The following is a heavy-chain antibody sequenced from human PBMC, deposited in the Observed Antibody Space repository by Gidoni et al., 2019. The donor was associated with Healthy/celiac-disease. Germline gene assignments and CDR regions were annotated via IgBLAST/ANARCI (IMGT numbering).Heavy chain of an antibody. CDR2: INHSGST. Sequence: QAQLQQWGAGLLKPSETLSLTCAVYGGSFSGYYWSWIRQPPGKGLEWIGEINHSGSTNYNPSLKSRVTISVDTSKNQFSLKLSSVTAADTAVYYCARRRGYSGYDSGKYGMDVWGQGTTVTVSS. J-gene: IGHJ6*02. D-gene: IGHD5-12*01. V-gene: IGHV4-34*01. CDR1: GGSFSGYY. CDR3: ARRRGYSGYDSGKYGMDV.